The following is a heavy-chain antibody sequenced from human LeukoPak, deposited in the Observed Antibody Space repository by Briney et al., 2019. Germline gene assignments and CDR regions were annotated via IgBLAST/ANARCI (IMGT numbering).Heavy chain of an antibody. Sequence: SETLSLTCAVSGYSIGSGYYWGWIRQPPGKGLEWIGSIYYSGSTYYNPSLKSRATISVDTSKNQFSLKLSSVTAADTAVYYCASKIPGYCSSTSCYKYYYYYYMDVWGKGTTVTVSS. CDR3: ASKIPGYCSSTSCYKYYYYYYMDV. J-gene: IGHJ6*03. CDR1: GYSIGSGYY. CDR2: IYYSGST. V-gene: IGHV4-38-2*01. D-gene: IGHD2-2*01.